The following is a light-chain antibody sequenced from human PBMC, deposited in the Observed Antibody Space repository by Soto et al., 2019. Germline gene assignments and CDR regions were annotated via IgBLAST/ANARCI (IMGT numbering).Light chain of an antibody. Sequence: IVLTQSPGILSLSPGERATLSCRASQSVISTSLAWFQQKPGQAPRLLIHGASTRATGISDRFSGSGSGTDFTLTISRLEPEDFAVYYCQHYGTSPRTFGQGTKLEIK. J-gene: IGKJ2*01. CDR2: GAS. CDR3: QHYGTSPRT. V-gene: IGKV3-20*01. CDR1: QSVISTS.